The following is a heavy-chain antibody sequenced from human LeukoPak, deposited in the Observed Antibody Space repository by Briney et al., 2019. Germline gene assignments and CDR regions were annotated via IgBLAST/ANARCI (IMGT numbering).Heavy chain of an antibody. D-gene: IGHD3-22*01. CDR3: ARHRGYVGAFDV. V-gene: IGHV4-59*08. J-gene: IGHJ3*01. CDR2: IYYSGSA. CDR1: GGSISSYY. Sequence: SETLSLTCTVSGGSISSYYWSWIRQPPGKGLEWIGFIYYSGSASYNPSLKSRVTISVDTSKNQFSLNLSSVTASETAVYYRARHRGYVGAFDVWGRGTMVTVSS.